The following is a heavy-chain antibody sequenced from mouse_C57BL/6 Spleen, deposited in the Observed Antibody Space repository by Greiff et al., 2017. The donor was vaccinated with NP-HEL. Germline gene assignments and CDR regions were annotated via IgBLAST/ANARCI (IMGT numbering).Heavy chain of an antibody. CDR3: ARLNSGDAMDY. CDR1: GFTFSSYG. CDR2: ISSGGSYT. V-gene: IGHV5-6*01. J-gene: IGHJ4*01. Sequence: EVKLMESGGDLVKPGGSLKLSCAASGFTFSSYGMSWVRQTPDKRLEWVATISSGGSYTYYPDSVKGRFTISRDNAKNTLYLQMSSLKSEDTAMYYCARLNSGDAMDYWGQGTSVTVSS.